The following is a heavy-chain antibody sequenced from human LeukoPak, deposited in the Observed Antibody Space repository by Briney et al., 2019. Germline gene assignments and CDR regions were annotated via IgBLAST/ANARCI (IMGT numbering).Heavy chain of an antibody. CDR2: INHSGST. Sequence: PSETLSLTCAVYGGSFSGYYWSWIRQAPGKGLEWIGEINHSGSTNYNPSLKSRVTISVDTSKNQFSLKLSSVTAADTAVYYCARLNILTGGIDYWGQGTLVTVSS. J-gene: IGHJ4*02. CDR3: ARLNILTGGIDY. D-gene: IGHD3-9*01. CDR1: GGSFSGYY. V-gene: IGHV4-34*01.